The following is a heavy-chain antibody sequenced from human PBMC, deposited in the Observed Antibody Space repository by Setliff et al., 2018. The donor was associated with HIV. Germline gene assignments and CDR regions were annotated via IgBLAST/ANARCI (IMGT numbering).Heavy chain of an antibody. CDR1: GFAISGTY. CDR3: ARDPHALDY. V-gene: IGHV3-48*01. Sequence: GGSLRLSCAASGFAISGTYMTWVRQAPGKGLEWVSYFSRDTPRIHYADSVKGRFIISRDNAKNSLYLQMNDLRPEDTAVYYCARDPHALDYWGQGTLVTVSS. CDR2: FSRDTPRI. J-gene: IGHJ4*02.